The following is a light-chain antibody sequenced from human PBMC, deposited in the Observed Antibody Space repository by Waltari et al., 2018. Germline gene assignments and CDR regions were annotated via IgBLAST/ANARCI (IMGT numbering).Light chain of an antibody. Sequence: IVLTQSPGPLSLSPGDRATLSCRARQSVGTFLVWYQQKPGQAPRLLIQGASARATGTPDRFSGSGSGTDFSLTSSILEPEDFAVYYCQHYVRLPVTFGQGTKVEI. CDR3: QHYVRLPVT. CDR2: GAS. CDR1: QSVGTF. J-gene: IGKJ1*01. V-gene: IGKV3-20*01.